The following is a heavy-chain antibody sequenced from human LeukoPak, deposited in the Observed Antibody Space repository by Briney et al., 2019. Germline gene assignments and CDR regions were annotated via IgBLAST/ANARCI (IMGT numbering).Heavy chain of an antibody. V-gene: IGHV3-23*01. D-gene: IGHD1-1*01. CDR3: AKVDNWKYGHSEF. J-gene: IGHJ4*02. CDR1: GFTFSSYA. Sequence: GGSLRLSCAASGFTFSSYAMSWLRQAPGKGLEWVSVISGSGGSTYYADSVKGRFNSSRYNSKYTMSLQMNSLRAEDTAVYYCAKVDNWKYGHSEFWGEETLLTASS. CDR2: ISGSGGST.